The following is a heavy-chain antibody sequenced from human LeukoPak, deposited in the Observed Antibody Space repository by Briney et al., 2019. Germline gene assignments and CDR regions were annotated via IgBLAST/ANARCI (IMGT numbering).Heavy chain of an antibody. J-gene: IGHJ4*02. D-gene: IGHD3-10*01. CDR1: GYTFNGYY. CDR3: ASLGDFFGSGSYAPFDY. CDR2: INPNTGGT. V-gene: IGHV1-2*02. Sequence: ASVKVSCKASGYTFNGYYMHWVRQAPGQGLEWMGWINPNTGGTNYAQKLQGRVTMTRDTSITTAYMELSRLTSDDTAVYYCASLGDFFGSGSYAPFDYWGQGSLVTVS.